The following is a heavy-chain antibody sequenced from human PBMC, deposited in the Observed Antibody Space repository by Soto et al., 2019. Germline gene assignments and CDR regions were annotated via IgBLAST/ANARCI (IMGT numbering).Heavy chain of an antibody. V-gene: IGHV4-34*01. CDR2: INHSGST. D-gene: IGHD2-21*02. J-gene: IGHJ6*02. Sequence: XVTLSLTCAVYGGSFGGYYWSWIRQPPGKGLEWIGEINHSGSTNYNPSLKRRVTISVDTSKKQFSLNLSSVTAADTAVYYCARVTGMDVWGQGTTVTVSS. CDR3: ARVTGMDV. CDR1: GGSFGGYY.